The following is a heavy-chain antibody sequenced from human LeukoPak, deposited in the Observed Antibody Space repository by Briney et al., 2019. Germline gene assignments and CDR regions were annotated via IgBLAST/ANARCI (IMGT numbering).Heavy chain of an antibody. CDR1: GGSINSGTFY. CDR2: MYYDGSS. D-gene: IGHD1-26*01. Sequence: PSETLSLTCSVSGGSINSGTFYWGWIRQPPGKGLEWIGSMYYDGSSYYNPSLKSRVTTSVDTSKNQFSLKLTSVTAADTAVYFCARRSDSGSDDGEDYFDYWGQGTLVTVSS. V-gene: IGHV4-39*01. J-gene: IGHJ4*02. CDR3: ARRSDSGSDDGEDYFDY.